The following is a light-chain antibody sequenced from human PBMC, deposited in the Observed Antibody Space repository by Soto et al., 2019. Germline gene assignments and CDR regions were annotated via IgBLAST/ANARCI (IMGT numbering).Light chain of an antibody. V-gene: IGLV2-14*01. J-gene: IGLJ1*01. CDR1: SSAVGGYNY. CDR2: EVS. Sequence: QSALTQPASVSGSPGQSITISCTGTSSAVGGYNYVSWYQQHPGKAPKLMIYEVSNRPSGVSNRFSGSKSGNTASLTISGLQAGDEADYYCSSYTSGSTRVFGTGTKVTVL. CDR3: SSYTSGSTRV.